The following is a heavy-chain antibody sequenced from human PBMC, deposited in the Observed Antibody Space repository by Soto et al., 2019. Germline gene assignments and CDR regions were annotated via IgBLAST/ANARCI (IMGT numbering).Heavy chain of an antibody. CDR2: IIPTFGTA. D-gene: IGHD2-2*01. CDR1: GGTFSSYA. CDR3: ARHVPAAGYYYGMDV. V-gene: IGHV1-69*12. Sequence: QVQLVQSGAEVKKPGSSVKVSCKASGGTFSSYAISWVRQAPGQGLEWMGGIIPTFGTANYAKQFQGRVTITADEPTSTAYMELSSLRSEDTAVYYCARHVPAAGYYYGMDVWGQGTTVTVSS. J-gene: IGHJ6*02.